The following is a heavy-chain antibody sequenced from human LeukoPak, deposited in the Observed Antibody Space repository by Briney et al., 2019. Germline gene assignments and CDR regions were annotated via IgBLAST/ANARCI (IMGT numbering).Heavy chain of an antibody. CDR3: AKSDLHIVVVPAAIVF. V-gene: IGHV3-23*01. CDR1: GFTFSSYA. J-gene: IGHJ4*02. CDR2: ISGSGGST. Sequence: GGSLRLSCAASGFTFSSYAMSWVRQAPGKGLEWVSAISGSGGSTYYADSVKGRFTISRDNSKNTLYLQMNSLRAEDTAVYYCAKSDLHIVVVPAAIVFGGQGTLVTVSS. D-gene: IGHD2-2*01.